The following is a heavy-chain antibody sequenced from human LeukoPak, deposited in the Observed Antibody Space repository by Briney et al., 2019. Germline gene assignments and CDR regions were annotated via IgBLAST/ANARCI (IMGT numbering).Heavy chain of an antibody. Sequence: GGSLRLSCVVSGFSLSNYAMSWVRQAPGKGLEWVSAIGGTGATTYYADSVKGRFTVSRDNSKNTLHLQMNSLRAEDTAVYYCAKGAHCDYWGQGTLVTVSS. CDR1: GFSLSNYA. V-gene: IGHV3-23*01. CDR3: AKGAHCDY. CDR2: IGGTGATT. J-gene: IGHJ4*02.